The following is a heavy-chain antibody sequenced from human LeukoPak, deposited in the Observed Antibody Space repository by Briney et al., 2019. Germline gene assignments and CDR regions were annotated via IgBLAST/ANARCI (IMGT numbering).Heavy chain of an antibody. CDR3: ARSSDYQDSKRALGHY. J-gene: IGHJ4*02. V-gene: IGHV4-39*01. Sequence: SETLSLTCTVSGGSISSNSHYWGWIRQPPGKGLDWIGSIYSSGTTYYNPSLRSRLTISADTSKNLFSLKLGSVAAADTAVYYCARSSDYQDSKRALGHYWGQGTLVTVSS. D-gene: IGHD3-16*01. CDR1: GGSISSNSHY. CDR2: IYSSGTT.